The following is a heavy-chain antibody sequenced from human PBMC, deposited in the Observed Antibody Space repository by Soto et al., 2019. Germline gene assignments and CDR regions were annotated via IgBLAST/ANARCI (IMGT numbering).Heavy chain of an antibody. D-gene: IGHD3-10*01. CDR3: ARRLWFGVFGYYGMDV. CDR1: GGSISGGDYY. Sequence: SETLSGSGTVCGGSISGGDYYWSWIRQPPGKGLEWIGYIYYSGSTYYNPSLKSRVTISVDTSKNQFSLKLSSVTAADTAVYYCARRLWFGVFGYYGMDVWGQGTTVT. V-gene: IGHV4-30-4*01. CDR2: IYYSGST. J-gene: IGHJ6*02.